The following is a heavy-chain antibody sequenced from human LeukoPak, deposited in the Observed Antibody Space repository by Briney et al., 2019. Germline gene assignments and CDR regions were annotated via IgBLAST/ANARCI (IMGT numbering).Heavy chain of an antibody. J-gene: IGHJ4*02. Sequence: SETLSLTCAVSGGSISSGGYSWSWIRQPPGKGLEWTGYIYHSGSTYYNPSLKSRVTISVDRSKNQFSLKLSSVTAADTAVYYCARGTSRIPLNYWGQGTLVTVSS. D-gene: IGHD2-15*01. CDR2: IYHSGST. CDR3: ARGTSRIPLNY. V-gene: IGHV4-30-2*01. CDR1: GGSISSGGYS.